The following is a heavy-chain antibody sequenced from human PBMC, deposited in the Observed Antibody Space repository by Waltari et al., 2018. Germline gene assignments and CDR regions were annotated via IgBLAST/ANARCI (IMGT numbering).Heavy chain of an antibody. CDR1: GGSISSYY. D-gene: IGHD3-3*01. J-gene: IGHJ4*02. CDR2: IYYSGST. V-gene: IGHV4-59*01. Sequence: QVQLQESGPGLVKPSETLSLTCTVSGGSISSYYWSWIRQPPGKGLEWIGSIYYSGSTNYNPSLKSRVTISVDTSKNQFSLKLSSVTAADTAVYYCARVPEDYDFWSLYFDYWGQGTLVTVSS. CDR3: ARVPEDYDFWSLYFDY.